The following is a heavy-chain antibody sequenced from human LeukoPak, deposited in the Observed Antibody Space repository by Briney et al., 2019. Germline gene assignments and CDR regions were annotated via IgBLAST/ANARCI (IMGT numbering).Heavy chain of an antibody. J-gene: IGHJ2*01. CDR2: INHSGST. V-gene: IGHV4-34*01. Sequence: SETLSLTCAVYGGSFSGYYWSWIRQPPGKGLEWIGEINHSGSTNYNPSLTSRVTISVDTSKNQFSLKLSSVTAADTAVYYCARVVGFSSSWYSNYWYFDLWGRGTLVTVSS. D-gene: IGHD6-13*01. CDR3: ARVVGFSSSWYSNYWYFDL. CDR1: GGSFSGYY.